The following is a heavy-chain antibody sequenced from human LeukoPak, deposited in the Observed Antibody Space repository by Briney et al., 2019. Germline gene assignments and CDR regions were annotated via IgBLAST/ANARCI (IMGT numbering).Heavy chain of an antibody. D-gene: IGHD3-10*01. CDR3: ARIRGVAYFDY. CDR2: ISSSGSYI. J-gene: IGHJ4*02. CDR1: GFTFSTYS. Sequence: GGSLRLSCAASGFTFSTYSMHWVRQAPGKGLEWVSSISSSGSYIYYADSVKGRFTISRDNAKNSLYLQMNSLRAEDTAVYYCARIRGVAYFDYWGQGTLVTVSS. V-gene: IGHV3-21*01.